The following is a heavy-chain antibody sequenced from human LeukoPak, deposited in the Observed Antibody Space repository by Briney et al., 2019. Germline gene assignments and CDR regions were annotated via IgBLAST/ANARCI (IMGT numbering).Heavy chain of an antibody. CDR1: GGSISNYY. J-gene: IGHJ3*02. CDR2: IYTSGST. D-gene: IGHD6-13*01. CDR3: ERSPSSSWLRRWGAFDI. Sequence: SVTLTLTCTVSGGSISNYYWSWIRQPAGKGLEWIGRIYTSGSTNYNLSLKRRVTMSVDTYKNQFSLKLSSVTAADTAVYYCERSPSSSWLRRWGAFDIWGQGTMVTVSS. V-gene: IGHV4-4*07.